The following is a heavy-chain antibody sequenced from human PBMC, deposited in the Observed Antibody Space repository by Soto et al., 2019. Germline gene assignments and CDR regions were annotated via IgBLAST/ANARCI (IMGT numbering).Heavy chain of an antibody. CDR1: GFTFSSYA. D-gene: IGHD3-22*01. V-gene: IGHV3-30-3*01. CDR2: ISYDGSNK. CDR3: ARETYYYDSSGYGVFDY. Sequence: PGGSLRLSCAASGFTFSSYAMHWVRQAPGKGLEWVAVISYDGSNKYYADSVKGRFTISRDNSKNTLYLQMNSLRAEDTAVYYCARETYYYDSSGYGVFDYWGRGTLVTVSS. J-gene: IGHJ4*02.